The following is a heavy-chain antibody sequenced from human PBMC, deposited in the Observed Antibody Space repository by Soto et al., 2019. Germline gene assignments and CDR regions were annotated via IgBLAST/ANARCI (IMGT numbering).Heavy chain of an antibody. CDR2: IYWDDDK. CDR3: ARGVRSCSSNSCPNWFDP. D-gene: IGHD2-2*01. J-gene: IGHJ5*02. V-gene: IGHV2-5*02. Sequence: QITLEESGPTLVKPTQTLTLTCTFSGFSLSTSGVGVGWIRQPPGKALEWLAIIYWDDDKRYSPSLKSRLSITKDTSKKQVVVTMTNMDPVDTATYYCARGVRSCSSNSCPNWFDPWGQGTLVTVSS. CDR1: GFSLSTSGVG.